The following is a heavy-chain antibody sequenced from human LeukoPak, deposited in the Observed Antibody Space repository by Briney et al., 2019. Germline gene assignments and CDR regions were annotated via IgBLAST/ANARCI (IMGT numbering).Heavy chain of an antibody. CDR2: IYPGDSDT. V-gene: IGHV5-51*01. D-gene: IGHD2-2*01. CDR1: GYSFTSYW. J-gene: IGHJ6*04. Sequence: GESLKIPCKGSGYSFTSYWIGWVRQMPGKGLEWMGIIYPGDSDTRYSPSFQGQVTISADKSISTAYLQWSSLKASDTAMYYCARTPGYCSSTSCYHYYGMDVWGKGTTVTVSS. CDR3: ARTPGYCSSTSCYHYYGMDV.